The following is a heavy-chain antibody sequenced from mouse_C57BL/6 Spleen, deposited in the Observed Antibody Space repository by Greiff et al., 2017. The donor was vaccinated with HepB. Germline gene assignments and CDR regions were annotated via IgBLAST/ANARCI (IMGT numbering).Heavy chain of an antibody. D-gene: IGHD1-1*01. CDR1: GFSLSTSGMG. J-gene: IGHJ2*01. CDR3: ARDYYGSFDY. V-gene: IGHV8-12*01. CDR2: IYWDDDK. Sequence: QVTLKESGPGILQSSQTLSLTCSFSGFSLSTSGMGVSWIRQPSGKGLEWLAHIYWDDDKRYNPSLKSRLTISKDTSRNQVFLKITSVDTADTATYDCARDYYGSFDYWGQGTTLTVSS.